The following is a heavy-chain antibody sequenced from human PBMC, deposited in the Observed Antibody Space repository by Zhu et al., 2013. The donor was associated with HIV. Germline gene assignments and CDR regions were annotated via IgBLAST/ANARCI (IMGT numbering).Heavy chain of an antibody. D-gene: IGHD1-20*01. Sequence: QVQLVQSGAEVKKPGASVTVSCKASGYMFTTYGISWVRQAPGQGLEWMGWISPYNNTNYAQKFQGRVTVTTDTSTSTAYMELRSLRSDDTAVYYCARDRSINDYWGQGTLVTVSS. V-gene: IGHV1-18*01. CDR2: ISPYNNT. CDR1: GYMFTTYG. J-gene: IGHJ4*02. CDR3: ARDRSINDY.